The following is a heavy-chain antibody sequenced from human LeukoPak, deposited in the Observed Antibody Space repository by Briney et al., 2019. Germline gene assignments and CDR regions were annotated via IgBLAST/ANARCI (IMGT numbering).Heavy chain of an antibody. CDR2: INWNGGST. V-gene: IGHV3-20*04. J-gene: IGHJ4*02. D-gene: IGHD3-10*01. CDR3: ARALWNYGSGSYYFDY. Sequence: GGSLRLSCAASGFTFDDYGMSWVRQAPGKGLEWVSGINWNGGSTGYADSVKGRFTISRDNAKDSLYLQMNSLRAEDTALYYCARALWNYGSGSYYFDYWGQGTLVTVSS. CDR1: GFTFDDYG.